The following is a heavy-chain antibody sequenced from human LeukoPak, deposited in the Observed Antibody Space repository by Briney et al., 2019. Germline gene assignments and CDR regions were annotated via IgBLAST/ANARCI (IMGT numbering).Heavy chain of an antibody. CDR3: ARAGLQLERHYYYGMDV. D-gene: IGHD1-1*01. CDR2: ISYDGSNK. V-gene: IGHV3-30*04. Sequence: PGRSLRLSCAGSGCTFSSYAMHWVRQAPGKGLEWVAVISYDGSNKYYADSVKGRFTISRDNSKNTLYLQMNSLRAEDTAVYYCARAGLQLERHYYYGMDVWGKGTTVTVSS. CDR1: GCTFSSYA. J-gene: IGHJ6*04.